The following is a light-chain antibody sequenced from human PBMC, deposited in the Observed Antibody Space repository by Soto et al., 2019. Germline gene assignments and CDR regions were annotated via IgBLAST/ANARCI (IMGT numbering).Light chain of an antibody. CDR3: AAWDDSLRGVV. V-gene: IGLV1-47*01. CDR1: SSTIGSNY. J-gene: IGLJ2*01. CDR2: RNN. Sequence: QSVLTQPPSASGTPGQRVTISCSGSSSTIGSNYVYWYQQLPGTAPKHLISRNNQRPSGVPDRFSGSKSGTSASLAISGLRSEDEADYYCAAWDDSLRGVVFGGGTKLTVL.